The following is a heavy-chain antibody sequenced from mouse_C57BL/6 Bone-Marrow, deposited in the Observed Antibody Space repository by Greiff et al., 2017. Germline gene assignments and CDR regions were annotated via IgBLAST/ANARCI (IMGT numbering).Heavy chain of an antibody. CDR1: GYAFSTYW. D-gene: IGHD4-1*01. CDR3: ARDWDYFDD. CDR2: IYPGDGDT. J-gene: IGHJ2*01. V-gene: IGHV1-80*01. Sequence: SGASVKISCKVSGYAFSTYWMNWVKQRPGKGLEWIGQIYPGDGDTNYNGKFKGKATLTADKSSSTASMQLSSLTSENSTVYFCARDWDYFDDWGQGTTLTVSS.